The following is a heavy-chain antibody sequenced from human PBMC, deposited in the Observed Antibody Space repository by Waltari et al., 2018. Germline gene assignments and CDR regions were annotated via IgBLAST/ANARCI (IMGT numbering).Heavy chain of an antibody. V-gene: IGHV1-69*01. CDR3: ARDFMDCSSTSCYLNYYGMDV. CDR1: GGTFSSYA. CDR2: IIPIFGTA. D-gene: IGHD2-2*01. J-gene: IGHJ6*02. Sequence: QVQLVQSGAEVKKPGSSVKVSCKASGGTFSSYAISWVRQAPGQGLEWMGGIIPIFGTANYAQKFQGRVTITADESTSTAYMELSSLRSEDTAVYYCARDFMDCSSTSCYLNYYGMDVWGQGTTVTVSS.